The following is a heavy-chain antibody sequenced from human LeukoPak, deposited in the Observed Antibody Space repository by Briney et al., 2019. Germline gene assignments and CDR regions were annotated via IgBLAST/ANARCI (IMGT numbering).Heavy chain of an antibody. J-gene: IGHJ3*02. V-gene: IGHV1-18*01. Sequence: ASVKVSCKASGYTFTSYGINWVRQAPGQGREWMGWISAYNGNTNYAQKLQDRVTITTDTSTSTAYMELRSLRSDDTAVYYCAAEVATFDIWGQGTMVTVSS. CDR1: GYTFTSYG. CDR3: AAEVATFDI. CDR2: ISAYNGNT. D-gene: IGHD5-24*01.